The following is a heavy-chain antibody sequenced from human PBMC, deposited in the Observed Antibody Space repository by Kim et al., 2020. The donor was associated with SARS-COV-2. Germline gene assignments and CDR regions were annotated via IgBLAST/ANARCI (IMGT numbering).Heavy chain of an antibody. Sequence: GGSLRLSCAVSGFTFRTYAMHWVRQAPGKGLEWVAVISYDGRNEYYADSVKGRFTISRDNSKNTLYLQMSSLRAEDTAMYYCARDRFGSVVRGVDYWGQGTLVTVSS. V-gene: IGHV3-30*04. CDR2: ISYDGRNE. CDR1: GFTFRTYA. D-gene: IGHD2-21*01. J-gene: IGHJ4*02. CDR3: ARDRFGSVVRGVDY.